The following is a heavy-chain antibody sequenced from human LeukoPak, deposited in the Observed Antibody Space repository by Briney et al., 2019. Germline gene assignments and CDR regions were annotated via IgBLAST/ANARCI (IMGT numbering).Heavy chain of an antibody. CDR3: ARTYYDFWSGFSKGSVDY. D-gene: IGHD3-3*01. J-gene: IGHJ4*02. V-gene: IGHV1-18*01. Sequence: GASVKVSCKASGYTFTSYGISWVRQAPGQGLEWMGWISAYNGNTNYPQTLQGRVTMTTDTSTSTAYMDLRSLRSDDTAVYYCARTYYDFWSGFSKGSVDYWGQRTLVTVSS. CDR1: GYTFTSYG. CDR2: ISAYNGNT.